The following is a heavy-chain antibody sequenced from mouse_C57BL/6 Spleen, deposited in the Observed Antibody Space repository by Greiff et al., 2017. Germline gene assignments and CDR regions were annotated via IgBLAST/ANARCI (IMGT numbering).Heavy chain of an antibody. CDR3: TREGRYSNYFDY. Sequence: EVKLVESGEGLVKPGGSLKLSCAASGFTFSSYAMSWVRQTPEKRLEWVAYISSGGDYIYYADTVKGRFTISRDNARNTLYLQMSRLKSEYTAMYYCTREGRYSNYFDYWGQGTTLTVSS. D-gene: IGHD2-5*01. J-gene: IGHJ2*01. V-gene: IGHV5-9-1*02. CDR2: ISSGGDYI. CDR1: GFTFSSYA.